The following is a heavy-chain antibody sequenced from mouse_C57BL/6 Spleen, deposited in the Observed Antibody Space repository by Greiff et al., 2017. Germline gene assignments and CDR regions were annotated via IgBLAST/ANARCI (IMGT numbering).Heavy chain of an antibody. V-gene: IGHV1-55*01. CDR1: GYTFTSYW. D-gene: IGHD2-2*01. J-gene: IGHJ3*01. Sequence: QVHVKQSGAELVKPGASVKMSCKASGYTFTSYWITWVKQRPGQGLEWIGDIYPGSGSTNYNEKFKSKATLTVDTSSSTAYMQLSSLTSEDSAVYYCARPPIYYGSFAYWGQGTLVTVSA. CDR2: IYPGSGST. CDR3: ARPPIYYGSFAY.